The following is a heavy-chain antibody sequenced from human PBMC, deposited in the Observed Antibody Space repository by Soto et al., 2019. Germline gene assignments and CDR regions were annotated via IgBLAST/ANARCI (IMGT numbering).Heavy chain of an antibody. D-gene: IGHD6-13*01. CDR2: IYYSGST. CDR1: GGSISSSSYY. J-gene: IGHJ6*02. V-gene: IGHV4-39*01. CDR3: ARGPSSWHLYGMDV. Sequence: SETLSLTCTVSGGSISSSSYYWGWIRQPPGKGLEWIGSIYYSGSTYYNPSLKSRVTISVDTSKNQFSLKLSSVTAADTAVYYCARGPSSWHLYGMDVWGQGTTVTVSS.